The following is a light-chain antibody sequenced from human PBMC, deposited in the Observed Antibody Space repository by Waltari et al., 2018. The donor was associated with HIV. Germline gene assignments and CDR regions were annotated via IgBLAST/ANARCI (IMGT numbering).Light chain of an antibody. Sequence: APRMTQSTHSISASTGDRVTITCRASQDISTYAAWYQQKPGKAPKLLMFGSTILQSGVPSRFNGSGSGTDFSLNINCLQSEDFATYYCHQYSSFPQTFGQGTKVEIK. V-gene: IGKV1-8*01. CDR3: HQYSSFPQT. CDR2: GST. J-gene: IGKJ1*01. CDR1: QDISTY.